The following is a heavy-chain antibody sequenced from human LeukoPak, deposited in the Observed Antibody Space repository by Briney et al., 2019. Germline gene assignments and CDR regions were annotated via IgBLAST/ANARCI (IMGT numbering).Heavy chain of an antibody. V-gene: IGHV4-59*01. J-gene: IGHJ5*02. CDR1: GASLNTYS. Sequence: SETLSLTCTVSGASLNTYSWSWIRQSPGKYLEWIGYIYNSGTTNYNPSLKSRVTISVDTSKNHLSLSLSSVTAADTALYYCARALVVSAGPNWFDPWGPGALVSVSS. D-gene: IGHD2-8*02. CDR3: ARALVVSAGPNWFDP. CDR2: IYNSGTT.